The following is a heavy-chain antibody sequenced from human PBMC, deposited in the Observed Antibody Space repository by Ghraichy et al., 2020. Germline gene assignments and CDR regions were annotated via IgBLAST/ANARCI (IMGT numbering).Heavy chain of an antibody. CDR2: IIPIFGTA. CDR1: GGTFSSYA. J-gene: IGHJ4*02. CDR3: ARDIVGATPWGY. Sequence: SVKVSCKASGGTFSSYAISWVRQAPGQGLEWMGGIIPIFGTANYAQKFQGRVTITADKSTSTAYMELSSLRSEDTAVYYCARDIVGATPWGYWGQGTLVTVSS. D-gene: IGHD1-26*01. V-gene: IGHV1-69*06.